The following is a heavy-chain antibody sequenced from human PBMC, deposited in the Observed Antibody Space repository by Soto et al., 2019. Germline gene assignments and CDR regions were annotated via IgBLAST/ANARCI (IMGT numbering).Heavy chain of an antibody. J-gene: IGHJ3*02. CDR3: AKEADAFDI. CDR2: IAHDGRYQ. Sequence: VAVIAHDGRYQYYADSVKGRFTISRDNSKNTLYLQMNSLRAEDTAVYYCAKEADAFDIWGQGTMVTVSS. V-gene: IGHV3-30*18.